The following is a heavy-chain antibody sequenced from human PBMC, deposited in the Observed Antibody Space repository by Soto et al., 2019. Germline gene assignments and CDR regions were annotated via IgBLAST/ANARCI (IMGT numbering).Heavy chain of an antibody. CDR1: GGSFSGYY. V-gene: IGHV4-34*01. Sequence: QVQLQQWGAGLLKPSETLSLTCAVYGGSFSGYYWSWIRQPPGKGLEWIGEINHSGSTNYNPSLKSRGTISVDTSKNQFSLKLSSVTAADTAVYYCARSIAALLNWFDPWGQGTLVTVSS. CDR2: INHSGST. CDR3: ARSIAALLNWFDP. D-gene: IGHD6-6*01. J-gene: IGHJ5*02.